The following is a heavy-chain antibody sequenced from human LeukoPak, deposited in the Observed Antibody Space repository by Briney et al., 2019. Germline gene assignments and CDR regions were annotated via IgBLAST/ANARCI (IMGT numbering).Heavy chain of an antibody. J-gene: IGHJ4*02. D-gene: IGHD2-15*01. CDR2: INTYNGNT. Sequence: ASVKVSCKASGYTFTTYGISWVRQAPGQGLEWMGWINTYNGNTRYAQKFQGRITMTTDTSTSTVYMELRSLRSDDTAVYYCAREGLGYCTGGSCSAFDYWGQETLVTVSS. CDR1: GYTFTTYG. CDR3: AREGLGYCTGGSCSAFDY. V-gene: IGHV1-18*01.